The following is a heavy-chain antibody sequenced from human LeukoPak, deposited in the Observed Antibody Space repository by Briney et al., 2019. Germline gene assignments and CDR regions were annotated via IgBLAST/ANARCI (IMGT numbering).Heavy chain of an antibody. V-gene: IGHV1-18*01. Sequence: ASVAVSFKASGYTSTTYGISWVRQAPGQGLEWLGWISAYNGRTNYGEKLQDRVTMTTDTSTSTAYMELRSLRSDDTAVYYCARGLDYYDGTGYRSYWYLDLWGRGALVAVSS. J-gene: IGHJ2*01. CDR3: ARGLDYYDGTGYRSYWYLDL. CDR2: ISAYNGRT. CDR1: GYTSTTYG. D-gene: IGHD3-22*01.